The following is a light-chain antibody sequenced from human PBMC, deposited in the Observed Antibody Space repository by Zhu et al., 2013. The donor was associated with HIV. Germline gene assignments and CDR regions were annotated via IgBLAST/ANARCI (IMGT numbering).Light chain of an antibody. CDR1: SSNIGTHT. CDR3: AAWDDSLSVWV. CDR2: SNT. J-gene: IGLJ3*02. Sequence: QSVLTQPPSASGTPGQRVTISCSGGSSNIGTHTVNWYQQLPGTAPKLLIYSNTQRPSGVPDRFSGSKSGTSASLAISGLRSEDEADYYCAAWDDSLSVWVFGGGTKLTVL. V-gene: IGLV1-44*01.